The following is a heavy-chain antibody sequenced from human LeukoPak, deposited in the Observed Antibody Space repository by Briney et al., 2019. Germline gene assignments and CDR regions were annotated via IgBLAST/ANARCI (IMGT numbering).Heavy chain of an antibody. CDR1: GFTFDDYA. J-gene: IGHJ4*02. D-gene: IGHD6-13*01. CDR3: AKASTVAAAGNHFDY. Sequence: GRSLRLSCAASGFTFDDYAMHWVRHAPGKGLEWVSGISWNSGSIGYADSVKGRFTISRDNAKNSLYLQMNSLRAEDTALYYCAKASTVAAAGNHFDYWGQGTLVTVSS. CDR2: ISWNSGSI. V-gene: IGHV3-9*01.